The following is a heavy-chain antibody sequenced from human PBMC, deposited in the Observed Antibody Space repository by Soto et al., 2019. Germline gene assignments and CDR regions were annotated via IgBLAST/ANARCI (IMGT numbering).Heavy chain of an antibody. J-gene: IGHJ6*02. CDR2: IYYSGST. V-gene: IGHV4-30-4*01. CDR1: GGSISSGDYY. CDR3: ARSDSLGYCSGGSCYGDATRYGMDV. Sequence: LSLTCTVSGGSISSGDYYWSWIRQPPGKGLEWIGYIYYSGSTYYNPSLKSRVTISVDTSKNQFSLKLSSVTAADTAVYYCARSDSLGYCSGGSCYGDATRYGMDVWGQGTTVTVSS. D-gene: IGHD2-15*01.